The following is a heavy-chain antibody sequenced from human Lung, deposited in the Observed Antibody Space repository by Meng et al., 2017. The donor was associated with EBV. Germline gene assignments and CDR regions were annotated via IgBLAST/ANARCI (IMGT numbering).Heavy chain of an antibody. CDR1: GGSISSGGHY. V-gene: IGHV4-31*01. D-gene: IGHD5-18*01. J-gene: IGHJ4*02. CDR2: IYYSGST. Sequence: QVQLEESGPGLVKPSQTLSLTCTFSGGSISSGGHYSSWIRQHPGKGLEWIRYIYYSGSTYYNPSLKSLVSISVDTSNNQFSLKLSSVTAADTAVYYCARAVDTGYFDYWGQGTLVTVSS. CDR3: ARAVDTGYFDY.